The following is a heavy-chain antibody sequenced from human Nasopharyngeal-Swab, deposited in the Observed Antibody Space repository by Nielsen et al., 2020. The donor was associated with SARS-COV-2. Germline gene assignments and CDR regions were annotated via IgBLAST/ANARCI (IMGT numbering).Heavy chain of an antibody. J-gene: IGHJ6*02. CDR2: IYYSGST. D-gene: IGHD6-19*01. CDR3: ASPSRDYSSGWYRTYYYYYGMDV. V-gene: IGHV4-30-2*03. CDR1: GGSISSCGYS. Sequence: SETLSLTCAVSGGSISSCGYSWSWIRQPPGKGLEWIGYIYYSGSTYYNPSLKSRVTISVDTSKNQFSLKLSSVTAADTAVYYCASPSRDYSSGWYRTYYYYYGMDVWGQGTTVTVSS.